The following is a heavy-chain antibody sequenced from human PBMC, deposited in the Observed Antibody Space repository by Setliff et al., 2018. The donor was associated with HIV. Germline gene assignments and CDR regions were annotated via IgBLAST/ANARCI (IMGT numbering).Heavy chain of an antibody. Sequence: KPSETLSLTCTVSGGSVNSSTHYWGWIRQPPGKGLEWIGEINHSGSTNYNPSLKSRVTISVDTSKNQFSLKLSSVTAADTAVYYCARHRYSSGWYWDWGQGTLVTVSS. CDR2: INHSGST. CDR3: ARHRYSSGWYWD. D-gene: IGHD6-19*01. CDR1: GGSVNSSTHY. J-gene: IGHJ4*02. V-gene: IGHV4-39*01.